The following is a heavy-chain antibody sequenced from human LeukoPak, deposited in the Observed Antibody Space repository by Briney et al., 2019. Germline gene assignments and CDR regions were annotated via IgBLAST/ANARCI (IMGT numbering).Heavy chain of an antibody. Sequence: SETLSLTCAVYGGSFSGYYWSWIRQPPGKGLEWIGEINHSGSTNYNPSLKSRVTISVDTSKNQFSLKLSSVTAADTAVYYCAATKYQLLFRTARPLAPFDIWGQGTMVTVSS. V-gene: IGHV4-34*01. D-gene: IGHD2-2*01. CDR1: GGSFSGYY. J-gene: IGHJ3*02. CDR2: INHSGST. CDR3: AATKYQLLFRTARPLAPFDI.